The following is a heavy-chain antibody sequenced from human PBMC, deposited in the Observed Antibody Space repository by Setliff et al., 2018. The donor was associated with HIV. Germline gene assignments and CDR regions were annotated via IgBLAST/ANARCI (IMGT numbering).Heavy chain of an antibody. D-gene: IGHD3-10*01. CDR1: GGSISSGSNY. CDR3: ARVDIGSGSYNFDY. CDR2: IYTSGST. Sequence: PSETLSLTCTVSGGSISSGSNYWSWIRQPAGKGLEWIGHIYTSGSTNYNPSLKSRVTISADTSKNQFSLKLSSVTAADTAVYYCARVDIGSGSYNFDYWGQGMLVTVSS. V-gene: IGHV4-61*09. J-gene: IGHJ4*02.